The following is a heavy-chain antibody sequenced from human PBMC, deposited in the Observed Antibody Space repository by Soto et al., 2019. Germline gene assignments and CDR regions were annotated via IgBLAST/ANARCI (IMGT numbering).Heavy chain of an antibody. CDR1: GGTFSSYA. V-gene: IGHV1-69*12. J-gene: IGHJ4*02. Sequence: QVQLVQSGAEVKKPGSSVKVSCKASGGTFSSYAISWVRQALGQGLGWMGGIIPIFGTANYAQKFQGRVTITADESTSTAYMELSSLRSEDTAVYYCASAAYDYVWGSYRYSDPFDYWGQGTLVTVSS. CDR2: IIPIFGTA. D-gene: IGHD3-16*02. CDR3: ASAAYDYVWGSYRYSDPFDY.